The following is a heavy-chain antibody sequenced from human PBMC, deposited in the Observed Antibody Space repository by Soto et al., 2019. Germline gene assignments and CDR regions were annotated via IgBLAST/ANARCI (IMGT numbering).Heavy chain of an antibody. D-gene: IGHD6-19*01. Sequence: SGPTLVNPTQTLTLTCIFSGFSLRTGGVGVGWIRQPPGKALEWLGFIYWNDDKRYSPSLKSRLTITKDTSKNQVVLTMTNMDPVDTATYYCAKSDSSGWYGWFDPWGQGTLVTVSS. J-gene: IGHJ5*02. CDR3: AKSDSSGWYGWFDP. CDR1: GFSLRTGGVG. CDR2: IYWNDDK. V-gene: IGHV2-5*01.